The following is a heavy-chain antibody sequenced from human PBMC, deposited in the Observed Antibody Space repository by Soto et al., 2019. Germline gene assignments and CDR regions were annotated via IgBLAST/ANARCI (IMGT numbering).Heavy chain of an antibody. D-gene: IGHD6-13*01. V-gene: IGHV1-69*01. CDR2: ITVVFATS. CDR3: AREGYTPGTFDI. Sequence: QVQLVQSGAEVKKPGSSVKVSCKASGGTFSTYTITWVRQAPGQGLEWMGGITVVFATSNYARNFQGRVTITADGSTSTAYMELSGLRSDDTAVYYCAREGYTPGTFDIWGQGTMVTVSS. CDR1: GGTFSTYT. J-gene: IGHJ3*02.